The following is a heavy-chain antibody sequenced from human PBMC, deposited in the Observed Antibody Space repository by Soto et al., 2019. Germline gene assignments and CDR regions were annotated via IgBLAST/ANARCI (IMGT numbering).Heavy chain of an antibody. J-gene: IGHJ4*02. Sequence: PGESLKISCKGFGYTFTSYWITWVRHMPGKGLEWMGRIDPSDSYTDYSPFFQGRITISADKSISTAYLQWRSLKAPDTAMYYCARQERSVTSIPLDQWGQGTLVTVSS. CDR1: GYTFTSYW. CDR3: ARQERSVTSIPLDQ. D-gene: IGHD4-17*01. V-gene: IGHV5-10-1*01. CDR2: IDPSDSYT.